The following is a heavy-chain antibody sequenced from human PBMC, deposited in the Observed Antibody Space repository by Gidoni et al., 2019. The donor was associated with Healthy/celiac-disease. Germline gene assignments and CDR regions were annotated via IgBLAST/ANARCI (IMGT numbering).Heavy chain of an antibody. V-gene: IGHV3-64*01. Sequence: EGLEYVSAISSNGGSTYYANSVKGRFTISRDNSKNTLYLQMGSLRAEDMAVYYCARGRSATDCLDYWGQGTLVTVSS. CDR3: ARGRSATDCLDY. CDR2: ISSNGGST. J-gene: IGHJ4*02. D-gene: IGHD2-15*01.